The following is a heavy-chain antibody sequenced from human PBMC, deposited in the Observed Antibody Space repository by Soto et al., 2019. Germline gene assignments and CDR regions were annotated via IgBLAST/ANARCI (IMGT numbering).Heavy chain of an antibody. V-gene: IGHV3-11*05. D-gene: IGHD6-13*01. CDR1: GFTFSDYY. Sequence: QVQLVESGGGLVKPGGSLRLSCAVSGFTFSDYYMTWIRQAPGKGLEWVSYISSSTSHTNYADSVKGRVTISRDNAKNSLFLQMNSLRAEDTGVYYCARGRGAAADYFDFWGQGTLVTVSS. CDR3: ARGRGAAADYFDF. J-gene: IGHJ4*02. CDR2: ISSSTSHT.